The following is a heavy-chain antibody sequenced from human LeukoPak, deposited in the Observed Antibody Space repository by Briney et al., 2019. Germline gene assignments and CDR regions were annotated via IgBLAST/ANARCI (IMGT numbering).Heavy chain of an antibody. CDR3: ARDLIVRGAPSDY. J-gene: IGHJ4*02. D-gene: IGHD3-10*01. Sequence: SVKVSCKASGGTFSSYAISWVRQAPGQGLEWMGGIIPIFGTANYAQKFQGRVTITADESTSTAYMELSSLRSEDTAVYYCARDLIVRGAPSDYWGQGTLVSVSS. V-gene: IGHV1-69*13. CDR1: GGTFSSYA. CDR2: IIPIFGTA.